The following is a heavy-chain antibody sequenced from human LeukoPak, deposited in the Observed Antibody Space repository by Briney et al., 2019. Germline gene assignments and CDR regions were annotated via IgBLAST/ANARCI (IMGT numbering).Heavy chain of an antibody. CDR1: GFTFSSYA. Sequence: PAGGSLRLSCAASGFTFSSYAMSWVRQAPGKGLEWVSAISGSGGSTYYADSVKGRFTISRDNSKNTLYLQMNSLRAEDTAVYYCAKDVEQIWIHYFDYWGQGTLVTVSS. CDR2: ISGSGGST. CDR3: AKDVEQIWIHYFDY. J-gene: IGHJ4*02. D-gene: IGHD5-18*01. V-gene: IGHV3-23*01.